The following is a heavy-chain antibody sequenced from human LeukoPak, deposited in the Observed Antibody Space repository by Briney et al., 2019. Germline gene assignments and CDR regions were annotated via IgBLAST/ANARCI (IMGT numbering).Heavy chain of an antibody. V-gene: IGHV4-39*07. CDR2: FYYSGST. J-gene: IGHJ5*02. CDR3: ARVYCPNGVCYNSRGWFDP. Sequence: SETLSLTCTASGGSITSSNYYWGWIRQPPEKGLEWIGTFYYSGSTNYNPSLKSRVTISVDTSKNQFSLKLSSVTAADTAVYYCARVYCPNGVCYNSRGWFDPWGQGTLVTVSS. CDR1: GGSITSSNYY. D-gene: IGHD2-8*01.